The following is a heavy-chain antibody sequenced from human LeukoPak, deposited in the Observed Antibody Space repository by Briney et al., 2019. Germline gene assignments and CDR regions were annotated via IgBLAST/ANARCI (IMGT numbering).Heavy chain of an antibody. V-gene: IGHV5-51*01. CDR3: ARPGGIAAPDGYFDY. CDR2: IYPGDSDT. Sequence: GESLKISCKGSGYSFTSYWIGWVRQMPGKGLEWMGIIYPGDSDTRYSPSFQGQVTISAGKSISTAYLQWSSLKASDTAMYYCARPGGIAAPDGYFDYWGQGTLVTVSS. CDR1: GYSFTSYW. J-gene: IGHJ4*02. D-gene: IGHD6-13*01.